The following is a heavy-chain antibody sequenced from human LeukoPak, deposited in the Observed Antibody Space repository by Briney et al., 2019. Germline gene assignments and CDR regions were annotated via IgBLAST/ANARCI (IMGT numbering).Heavy chain of an antibody. CDR1: GFTFSSYG. CDR3: ARDLDTYYDFWSGYYPGDY. V-gene: IGHV3-33*01. Sequence: GGSLRLSCAASGFTFSSYGMHWVRQAPGKGLEWVAVIWYDGSNKYYADSVKGRFTISRDNSKNTLYLQMNSLRAEDTAVYYCARDLDTYYDFWSGYYPGDYWGQGTLVTVSS. J-gene: IGHJ4*02. CDR2: IWYDGSNK. D-gene: IGHD3-3*01.